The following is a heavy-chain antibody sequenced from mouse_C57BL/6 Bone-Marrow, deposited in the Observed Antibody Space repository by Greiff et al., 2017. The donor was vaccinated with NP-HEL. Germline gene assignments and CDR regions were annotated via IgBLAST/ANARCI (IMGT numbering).Heavy chain of an antibody. D-gene: IGHD2-1*01. V-gene: IGHV14-4*01. J-gene: IGHJ3*01. CDR2: IDPENGDT. Sequence: EVQLQQSGAELVRPGASVKLSCTASGFNIKDDYMHWVKQRPEQGLEWIGWIDPENGDTEYASKFQGKATITADTSSNPAYLQISNLTSEDTSVYYCTTIYYGQRGFAYWGQGTLVTVSA. CDR1: GFNIKDDY. CDR3: TTIYYGQRGFAY.